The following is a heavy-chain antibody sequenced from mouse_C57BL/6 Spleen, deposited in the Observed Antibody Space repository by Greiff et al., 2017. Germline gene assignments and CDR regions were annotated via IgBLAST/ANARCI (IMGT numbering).Heavy chain of an antibody. J-gene: IGHJ4*01. CDR2: ISSGSSTI. CDR3: ARPAYGNPYYYAMDY. V-gene: IGHV5-17*01. D-gene: IGHD2-1*01. CDR1: GFTFSDYG. Sequence: EVKLMESGGGLVKPGGSLKLSCAASGFTFSDYGMHWVRQAPEKGLEWVAYISSGSSTIYYADTVKGRFTISRDNAKNTLFLQMTSLRSEDTAMYYCARPAYGNPYYYAMDYWGQGTSVTVSS.